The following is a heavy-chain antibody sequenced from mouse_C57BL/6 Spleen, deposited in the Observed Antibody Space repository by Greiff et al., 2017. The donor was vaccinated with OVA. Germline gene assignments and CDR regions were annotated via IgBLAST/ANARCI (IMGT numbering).Heavy chain of an antibody. CDR2: INPNNGGT. CDR3: ARWYYVSSLFDY. J-gene: IGHJ2*01. Sequence: VQLKQSGPELVKPGASVKMSCKASGYTFTDYNMNWVKQSHGKSLEWIGYINPNNGGTSYNQKFKGKATLPVNKSSSTAYMELSSLTSEDSSVYYCARWYYVSSLFDYWGQGTTLTVSS. V-gene: IGHV1-22*01. D-gene: IGHD1-1*01. CDR1: GYTFTDYN.